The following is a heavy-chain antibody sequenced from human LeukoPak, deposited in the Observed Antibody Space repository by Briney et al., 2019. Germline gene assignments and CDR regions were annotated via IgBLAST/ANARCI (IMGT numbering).Heavy chain of an antibody. V-gene: IGHV3-7*01. CDR1: GFSFSSYW. J-gene: IGHJ4*02. Sequence: GGSLRLSCAASGFSFSSYWMSWVRQAPGKGLEWVANIKQDGSEKYYVDSVMGRFTISRDNAKNSLYLQMNSLRAEDTAVYYCARDRYCSGSGCYADYWGQGTLVTVSS. CDR2: IKQDGSEK. CDR3: ARDRYCSGSGCYADY. D-gene: IGHD2-15*01.